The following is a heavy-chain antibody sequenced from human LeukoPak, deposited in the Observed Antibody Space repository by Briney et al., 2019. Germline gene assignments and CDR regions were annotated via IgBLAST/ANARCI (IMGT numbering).Heavy chain of an antibody. J-gene: IGHJ4*02. CDR3: ARGVYIAAAQYAY. CDR1: GGSISSYY. CDR2: IYYSGTT. D-gene: IGHD6-13*01. V-gene: IGHV4-59*01. Sequence: SETLSLTCTVSGGSISSYYWSWIRQPPGRGLEWVGYIYYSGTTKYNPSLKSRVSISVDTSKNQFSLKLSSVTAADTAVYYCARGVYIAAAQYAYWGQGTLDTVSS.